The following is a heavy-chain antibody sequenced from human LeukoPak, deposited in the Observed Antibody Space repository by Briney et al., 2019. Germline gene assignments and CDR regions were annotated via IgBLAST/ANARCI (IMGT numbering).Heavy chain of an antibody. D-gene: IGHD2-2*01. Sequence: SETLSLTCAVYGGSFSGYYWSWIRQPPGKGLEWIGEINHSGSTNYNPSLKSRVTISVDTSKNQFSLKLSSVTAADTAVYYCARIGRILVVPAAIYYYYYYKMEVWAKGPRSPSP. CDR1: GGSFSGYY. V-gene: IGHV4-34*01. CDR3: ARIGRILVVPAAIYYYYYYKMEV. J-gene: IGHJ6*03. CDR2: INHSGST.